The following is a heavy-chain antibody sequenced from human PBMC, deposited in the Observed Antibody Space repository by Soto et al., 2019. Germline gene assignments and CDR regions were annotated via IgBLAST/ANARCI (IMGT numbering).Heavy chain of an antibody. V-gene: IGHV4-34*01. J-gene: IGHJ6*02. CDR3: ARGPPYYYGSGSFGNGYYYYGMDV. CDR2: INHSGST. Sequence: PSETLSLTCSVYGGSFSSYYWSWIRQPPGKGLEGIGGINHSGSTNYNPSLKSRVTISVDTSKNQFSLKLSSVTAADTAVYYCARGPPYYYGSGSFGNGYYYYGMDVWGQGTTVTVSS. CDR1: GGSFSSYY. D-gene: IGHD3-10*01.